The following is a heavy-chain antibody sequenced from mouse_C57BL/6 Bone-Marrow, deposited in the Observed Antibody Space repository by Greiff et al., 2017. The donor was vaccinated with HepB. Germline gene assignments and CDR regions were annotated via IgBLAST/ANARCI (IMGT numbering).Heavy chain of an antibody. J-gene: IGHJ3*01. CDR3: ATLLFAY. Sequence: QVQLKESGPGLVQPSQCLSITCTASGFSLTSYGVHWVRQSPGKGLEWLGVIWSGGSTDYNAAFISSLSTSKDNSKSHVFFKMNRLQADDTAIYLCATLLFAYWGRGTVVTVSA. D-gene: IGHD2-10*01. CDR2: IWSGGST. V-gene: IGHV2-2*01. CDR1: GFSLTSYG.